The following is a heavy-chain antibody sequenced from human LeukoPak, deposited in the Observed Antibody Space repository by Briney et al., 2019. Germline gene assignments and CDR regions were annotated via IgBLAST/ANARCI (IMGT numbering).Heavy chain of an antibody. CDR3: ARASGSYHFDY. V-gene: IGHV3-30*04. J-gene: IGHJ4*02. CDR2: ISYDGSNK. D-gene: IGHD1-26*01. Sequence: GGSLRLSCAASGFTFSSYAMHWVRQAPGKGLEWVAVISYDGSNKYYADSVKGRFTISRDNSKNTLYLQMNSLRAEDTAAYYCARASGSYHFDYWGQGTLVTVSS. CDR1: GFTFSSYA.